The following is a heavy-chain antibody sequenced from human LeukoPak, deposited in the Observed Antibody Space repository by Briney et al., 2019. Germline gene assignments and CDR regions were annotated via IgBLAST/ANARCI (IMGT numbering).Heavy chain of an antibody. J-gene: IGHJ4*02. CDR2: IYYSGST. CDR1: GGSISSYY. CDR3: ARLPKTYDFWSNFYVY. D-gene: IGHD3-3*01. V-gene: IGHV4-59*08. Sequence: SETLSLTCTVSGGSISSYYRSWIRQPPGKGLEWIGYIYYSGSTNYNPSLKSRVTISVDTSKNQFSLKLSSVTAADTAVYYCARLPKTYDFWSNFYVYWGQGTLVTVSS.